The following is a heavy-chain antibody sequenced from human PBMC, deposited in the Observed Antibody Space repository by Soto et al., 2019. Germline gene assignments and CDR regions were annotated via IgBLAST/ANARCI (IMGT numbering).Heavy chain of an antibody. CDR2: IIPIFGTA. D-gene: IGHD4-17*01. Sequence: SVKVSCKASGGTFSSYAISWVRQAPGQGLEWMGGIIPIFGTANYAQKLQGRVTITADESTSTAYMELSSLRSEDTAVYYCARDLSNTVTTEEDYGMDVWGQGTTVTVSS. CDR3: ARDLSNTVTTEEDYGMDV. CDR1: GGTFSSYA. J-gene: IGHJ6*02. V-gene: IGHV1-69*13.